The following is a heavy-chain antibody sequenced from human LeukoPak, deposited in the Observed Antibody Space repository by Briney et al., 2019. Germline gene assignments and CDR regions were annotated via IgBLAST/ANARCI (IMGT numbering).Heavy chain of an antibody. Sequence: GGSLRLSCAASGFTFNSFAMSWVRQAPGKGLEWVSAISGSGGSTYYADSVKGRFTISRDNSKNTLYLQMNSLRAEDTAVYYCAKDRRVYNWNPTFNFDYWGQGTLVTVSS. CDR2: ISGSGGST. D-gene: IGHD1-20*01. J-gene: IGHJ4*02. CDR1: GFTFNSFA. CDR3: AKDRRVYNWNPTFNFDY. V-gene: IGHV3-23*01.